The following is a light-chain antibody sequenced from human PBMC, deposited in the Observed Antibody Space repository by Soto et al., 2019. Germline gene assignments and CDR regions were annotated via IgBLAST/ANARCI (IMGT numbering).Light chain of an antibody. J-gene: IGLJ1*01. CDR1: SSNIGAGYD. CDR2: GNS. CDR3: QSYDSSLSGFYV. Sequence: VLTQPPSVSGAPGQRVTISCTGSSSNIGAGYDVHWYQQLPGTAPKLLIYGNSNRPSGVPNRFSGSKSGTSASLAITGLQAEDEADYYCQSYDSSLSGFYVFGTGTKVTVL. V-gene: IGLV1-40*01.